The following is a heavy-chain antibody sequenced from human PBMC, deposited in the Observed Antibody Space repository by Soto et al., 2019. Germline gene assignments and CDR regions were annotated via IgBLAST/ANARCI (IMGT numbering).Heavy chain of an antibody. CDR1: GFTFSHYG. CDR2: ILNDGSRQ. V-gene: IGHV3-33*01. J-gene: IGHJ4*02. Sequence: ESGGGVVQPGRSLRLSCEASGFTFSHYGMHWVRQAPGKGLEWVAVILNDGSRQHYADSVKGRLTISRDNSKNTLYLDMNSRRVEDTAVYYCARDDDYGDNGLDYWGQGTLVTVSS. CDR3: ARDDDYGDNGLDY. D-gene: IGHD4-17*01.